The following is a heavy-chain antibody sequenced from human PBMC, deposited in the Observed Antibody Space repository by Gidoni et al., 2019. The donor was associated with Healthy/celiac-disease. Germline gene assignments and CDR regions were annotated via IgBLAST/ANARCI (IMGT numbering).Heavy chain of an antibody. D-gene: IGHD5-12*01. Sequence: EVQLVQSGAEVQKPGESLKISCKGSGYSFASFWIGWVRQMPGKGLEWMGIIYPGDSDTRYSPSFQGLVTISVDKSISTAYLHWSSLKASDTAIYYCAKTPGSGYDFGFDYWGQGTLVTVSS. CDR1: GYSFASFW. J-gene: IGHJ4*02. V-gene: IGHV5-51*03. CDR3: AKTPGSGYDFGFDY. CDR2: IYPGDSDT.